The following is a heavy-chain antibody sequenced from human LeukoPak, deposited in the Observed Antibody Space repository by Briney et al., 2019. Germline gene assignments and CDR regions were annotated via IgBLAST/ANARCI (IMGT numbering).Heavy chain of an antibody. CDR3: ARDYGDYWWFDP. CDR2: ISWNSGSM. D-gene: IGHD4-17*01. V-gene: IGHV3-9*01. Sequence: PGRSLRLSCAASGFTFDDYAMHWVRQAPGKGLEWVSGISWNSGSMGYADSVKGRFTISRDNAKNSLYLQMNSLRAEDTALYYCARDYGDYWWFDPWGQGTLVTVSS. CDR1: GFTFDDYA. J-gene: IGHJ5*02.